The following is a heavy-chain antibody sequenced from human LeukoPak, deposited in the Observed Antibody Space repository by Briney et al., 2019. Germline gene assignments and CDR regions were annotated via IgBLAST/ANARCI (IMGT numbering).Heavy chain of an antibody. V-gene: IGHV3-33*01. CDR2: IWYDGSNK. CDR1: GFTFSNYG. Sequence: GGSLRLSCAASGFTFSNYGMHWVRQAPGKGLEWVAIIWYDGSNKYYADSVKGRFTISRDNSKNTLYLKMNSLRAEDTSVYYCARGAHAAASGKDYWGQGTLVTVSS. D-gene: IGHD6-13*01. CDR3: ARGAHAAASGKDY. J-gene: IGHJ4*02.